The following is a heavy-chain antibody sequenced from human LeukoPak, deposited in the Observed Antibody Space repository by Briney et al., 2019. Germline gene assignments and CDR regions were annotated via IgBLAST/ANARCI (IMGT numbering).Heavy chain of an antibody. V-gene: IGHV1-69*13. CDR3: ARAARGFRYYFDY. CDR1: GGTFSSYA. CDR2: IIPIFGTA. J-gene: IGHJ4*02. Sequence: GASVKVSCKASGGTFSSYAISWVRQAPGQGLEWMGGIIPIFGTANFAQKFQGRVTITADESTSTAYMELSSLRSEDTAVYYCARAARGFRYYFDYWGQGTLVTVSS.